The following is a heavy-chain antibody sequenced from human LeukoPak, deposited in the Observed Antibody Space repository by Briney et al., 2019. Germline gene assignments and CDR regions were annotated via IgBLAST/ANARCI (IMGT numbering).Heavy chain of an antibody. V-gene: IGHV5-51*01. CDR3: ARFRSSYYYYMDV. J-gene: IGHJ6*03. CDR1: GYSFASYW. CDR2: IYPGDSGI. Sequence: GESLKISCKGSGYSFASYWIGWVRQMPGKGLEWMGIIYPGDSGIRYSPSFQGQVTISADKSITTAYLQWSSLKASDTAMYYCARFRSSYYYYMDVWGKGTTVTVSS.